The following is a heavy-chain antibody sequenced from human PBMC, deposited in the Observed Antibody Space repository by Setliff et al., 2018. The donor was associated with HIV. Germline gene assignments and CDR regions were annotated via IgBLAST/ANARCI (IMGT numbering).Heavy chain of an antibody. CDR3: ARAASYYNFWSGYNPHAFEI. V-gene: IGHV3-7*01. Sequence: GGSLRLSCAASGFTFSSYWMSWVRQAPGKGLEWVANIKEDGSEKYSVDSGKGRFSIFRGNSNNSLYLQMNSLRAEDTAVYFCARAASYYNFWSGYNPHAFEIWGQGTMVTVSS. D-gene: IGHD3-3*01. CDR2: IKEDGSEK. CDR1: GFTFSSYW. J-gene: IGHJ3*02.